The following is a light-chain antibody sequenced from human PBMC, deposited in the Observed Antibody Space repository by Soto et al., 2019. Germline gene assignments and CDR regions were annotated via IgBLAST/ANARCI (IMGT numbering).Light chain of an antibody. J-gene: IGKJ1*01. CDR2: DAA. CDR3: QQYNNYAT. CDR1: QNIGSW. Sequence: DIQMTQSPSTLSASVGDRVTITCRASQNIGSWLAWYQQKPGKAPKLLIYDAATLESGAPSRFSGSGSGTEFTLTISSLQPDDFATYYCQQYNNYATFGQGTKVDI. V-gene: IGKV1-5*01.